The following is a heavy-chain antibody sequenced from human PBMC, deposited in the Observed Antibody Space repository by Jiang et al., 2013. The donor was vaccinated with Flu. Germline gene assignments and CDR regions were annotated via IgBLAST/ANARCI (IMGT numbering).Heavy chain of an antibody. CDR3: ARGSIAAAGTAEKYYYYYGMDV. CDR2: IIPIFGTA. Sequence: QSGAEVKKPGSSVKVSCKASGGTFSSYAISWVRQAPGQGLEWMGGIIPIFGTANYAQKFQGRVTITADESTSIAYMELSSLRSEDTAVYYCARGSIAAAGTAEKYYYYYGMDVWGQGTTVTVSS. J-gene: IGHJ6*02. D-gene: IGHD6-13*01. CDR1: GGTFSSYA. V-gene: IGHV1-69*01.